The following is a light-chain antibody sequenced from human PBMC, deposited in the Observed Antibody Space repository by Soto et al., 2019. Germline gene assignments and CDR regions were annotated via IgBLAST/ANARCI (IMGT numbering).Light chain of an antibody. Sequence: EIVLTQSPGTLSLYPGERATLSCRASQSVSSSYLAWYQQKPGQAPRLLIYGASSRATGIPDRFSGSGSGTDFTLTISRLEPEDFAVYYCQQYGSFPLTFGGGTKVDIK. J-gene: IGKJ4*01. CDR2: GAS. V-gene: IGKV3-20*01. CDR1: QSVSSSY. CDR3: QQYGSFPLT.